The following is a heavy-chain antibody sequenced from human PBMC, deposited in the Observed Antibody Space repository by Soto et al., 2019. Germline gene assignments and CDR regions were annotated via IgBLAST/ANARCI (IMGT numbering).Heavy chain of an antibody. V-gene: IGHV3-23*01. D-gene: IGHD6-19*01. J-gene: IGHJ4*02. Sequence: SXGSLRLSSSAAGFTFSSYAMSWVRQAPGKGLEWVSAISGSGGSTYYADSVKGRFTISRDNSKNTLYLQMNSLRAEDTAVYYCAKDSAVAGTDYFDYWGQGNLVTVSS. CDR1: GFTFSSYA. CDR2: ISGSGGST. CDR3: AKDSAVAGTDYFDY.